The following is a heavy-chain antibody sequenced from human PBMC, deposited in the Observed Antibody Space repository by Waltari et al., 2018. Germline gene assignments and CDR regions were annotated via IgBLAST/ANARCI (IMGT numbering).Heavy chain of an antibody. Sequence: QVQLVQSGAEVKKPGASVKVPCKVSGYTLTEFSMHWVRQAPGKGLGWMGGFVQKDGETTYAQKFQARVTMTEDTSTDTAYMELSSLRSEDTAVYYGAKVGYSGYDGGYYFDYWGQGTLVTVSS. CDR2: FVQKDGET. V-gene: IGHV1-24*01. D-gene: IGHD5-12*01. CDR3: AKVGYSGYDGGYYFDY. CDR1: GYTLTEFS. J-gene: IGHJ4*02.